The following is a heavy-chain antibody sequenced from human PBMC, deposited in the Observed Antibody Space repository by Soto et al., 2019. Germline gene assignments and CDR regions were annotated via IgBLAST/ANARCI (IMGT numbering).Heavy chain of an antibody. Sequence: SSETLSLTCAVYGGSFSDYYWTWIRQAPGMSLEWIGEINHNEDTNYNPSLESRVAMSVDTSKNQFYLKLTSVTAADTAVYYCARGFSPSMITFLTYWGHGILVTVSS. V-gene: IGHV4-34*01. CDR3: ARGFSPSMITFLTY. J-gene: IGHJ4*01. CDR2: INHNEDT. CDR1: GGSFSDYY. D-gene: IGHD3-16*01.